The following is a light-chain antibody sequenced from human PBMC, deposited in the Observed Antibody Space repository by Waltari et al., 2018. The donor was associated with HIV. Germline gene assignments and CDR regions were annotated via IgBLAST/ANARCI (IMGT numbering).Light chain of an antibody. J-gene: IGLJ3*02. Sequence: NFMLTQPHSVSEFPGKTVTISCTRTSGSIAINYVQMSQQRPGSSPTTAIYEDNETPAGVPDRFSGSIDSSSNSASLTISGLKTEDEADYYCQSYDSSNQGVFGGGTKLTVL. CDR2: EDN. CDR1: SGSIAINY. V-gene: IGLV6-57*01. CDR3: QSYDSSNQGV.